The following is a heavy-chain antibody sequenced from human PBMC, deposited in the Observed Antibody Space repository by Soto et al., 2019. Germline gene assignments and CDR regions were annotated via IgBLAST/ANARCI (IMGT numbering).Heavy chain of an antibody. CDR3: ARGSYGQYFDY. D-gene: IGHD5-18*01. CDR1: GGSISSGGYY. V-gene: IGHV4-31*03. J-gene: IGHJ4*02. Sequence: PSETLSLTCTVSGGSISSGGYYWSWIRQHPGKGLEWIGYIYYSGSTYYNPSLKSRVTISVDTSKNQFSLRLSSVTAADTAVYYCARGSYGQYFDYWGQGTLVTVSS. CDR2: IYYSGST.